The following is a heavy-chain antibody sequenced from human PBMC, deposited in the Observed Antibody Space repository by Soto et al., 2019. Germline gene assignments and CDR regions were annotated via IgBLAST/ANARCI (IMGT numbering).Heavy chain of an antibody. J-gene: IGHJ4*02. CDR3: AGVGSTVTKSYYFDY. D-gene: IGHD4-17*01. Sequence: SVKVSCKASGGTFSSYAISWVRQAPGQGLEWMGGIIPIFGTANYAQKFQGRVTITADKSTRPAYMELSSQRPEDTAVYYCAGVGSTVTKSYYFDYWGQGTLVTVSS. CDR2: IIPIFGTA. CDR1: GGTFSSYA. V-gene: IGHV1-69*06.